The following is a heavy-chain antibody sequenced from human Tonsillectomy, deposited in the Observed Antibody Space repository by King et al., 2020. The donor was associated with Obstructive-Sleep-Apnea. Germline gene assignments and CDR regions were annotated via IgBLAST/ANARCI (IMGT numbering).Heavy chain of an antibody. Sequence: VQLQESGPGLVKPSETLSLTCTVSGGSISTYYWSWIRQPPGKGLEWIGYIYYSGSSNYNPSLKSRVSISVDTSKNQFSLKLSSVTAADTAVYYCARAPYGSGIIDWFDPWGQGTLVTVSP. D-gene: IGHD3-10*01. J-gene: IGHJ5*02. CDR3: ARAPYGSGIIDWFDP. CDR2: IYYSGSS. V-gene: IGHV4-59*01. CDR1: GGSISTYY.